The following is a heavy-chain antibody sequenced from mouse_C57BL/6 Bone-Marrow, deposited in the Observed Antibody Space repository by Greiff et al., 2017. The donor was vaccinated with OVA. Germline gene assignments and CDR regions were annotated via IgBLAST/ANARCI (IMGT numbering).Heavy chain of an antibody. CDR2: IDPSASYT. J-gene: IGHJ4*01. V-gene: IGHV1-50*01. CDR1: GYTFTSYW. Sequence: QVQLQQPGAELVKPGASVKLSCKASGYTFTSYWMQWVKQRPGQGLEWIGEIDPSASYTNYNQQFKGKATLTVDTSSSTAYLQLSSLTSEDAAVYYCARESDYGAMDYWGQGTSVTVSA. D-gene: IGHD2-13*01. CDR3: ARESDYGAMDY.